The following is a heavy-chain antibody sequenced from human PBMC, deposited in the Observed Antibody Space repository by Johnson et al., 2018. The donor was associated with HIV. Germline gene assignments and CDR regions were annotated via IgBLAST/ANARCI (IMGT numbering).Heavy chain of an antibody. CDR1: GFTFSSYA. CDR2: ISYDGSNK. V-gene: IGHV3-30-3*01. CDR3: AKEGTTMEGDI. J-gene: IGHJ3*02. Sequence: QVQLVESGGGVVQPGRSLRLSCAASGFTFSSYAMHWVRQAPGKGLEWVAVISYDGSNKYYADSVKGRFTISRDNSKNTLYLQMNSLRAEDTAVYYCAKEGTTMEGDIWGQGTTVTVSS. D-gene: IGHD3-10*01.